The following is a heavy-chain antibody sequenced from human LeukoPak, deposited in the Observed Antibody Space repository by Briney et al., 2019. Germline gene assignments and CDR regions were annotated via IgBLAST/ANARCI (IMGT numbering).Heavy chain of an antibody. CDR3: ARTTPHGSADY. Sequence: SGTLSLTCAVSGGSISSSNGWSCVRQPPGKGREWIAYIHYTGTTNYNPSLRSRASISLDTSKNHFSLELSSVAAADTAVYYCARTTPHGSADYWGQGALVTVSS. CDR1: GGSISSSNG. CDR2: IHYTGTT. J-gene: IGHJ4*02. D-gene: IGHD1-26*01. V-gene: IGHV4-4*02.